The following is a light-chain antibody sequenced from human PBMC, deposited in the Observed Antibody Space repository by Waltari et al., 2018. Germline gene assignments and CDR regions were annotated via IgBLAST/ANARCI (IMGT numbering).Light chain of an antibody. CDR3: QQCGRSLYT. V-gene: IGKV3-20*01. CDR1: QSITSNY. J-gene: IGKJ2*01. CDR2: DAS. Sequence: EIVLTQSPGTLSLSPGERATLSCRASQSITSNYLAWYQQRPGQAPRLLIYDASNRATGIPDRFSGSGSGTDFTLTISRLEPEDFAVYYCQQCGRSLYTFGQGTTLEIK.